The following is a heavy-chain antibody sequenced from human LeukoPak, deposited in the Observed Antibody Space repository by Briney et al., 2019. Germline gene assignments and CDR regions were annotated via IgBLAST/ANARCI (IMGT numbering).Heavy chain of an antibody. CDR3: TRDSEPDVLLWFGGPNVAFDP. CDR1: GFTFGDYA. Sequence: GGSLRLSCTASGFTFGDYAMSWFRQAPGKGLEWVGFIRSKAYGGTTEYAASVKGRFTISRDDSKSIAYLQMNSLKTEDTAVYYCTRDSEPDVLLWFGGPNVAFDPWGQGTLVTVSS. V-gene: IGHV3-49*03. J-gene: IGHJ5*02. CDR2: IRSKAYGGTT. D-gene: IGHD3-10*01.